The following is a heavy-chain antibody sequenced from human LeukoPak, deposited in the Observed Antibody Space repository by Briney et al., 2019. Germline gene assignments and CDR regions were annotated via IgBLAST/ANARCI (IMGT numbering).Heavy chain of an antibody. CDR2: IYYSGST. CDR3: ARGQSRGAQERVCVLIDY. CDR1: GGSISSSSYY. Sequence: SETLSLTCTGSGGSISSSSYYWGWIRQPPGKGLEWIGRIYYSGSTYYNPSLKSRVTISVDTSKNQFSLKLSSVTAADTAVYYRARGQSRGAQERVCVLIDYWGQGTLVTVSS. J-gene: IGHJ4*01. V-gene: IGHV4-39*07. D-gene: IGHD6-25*01.